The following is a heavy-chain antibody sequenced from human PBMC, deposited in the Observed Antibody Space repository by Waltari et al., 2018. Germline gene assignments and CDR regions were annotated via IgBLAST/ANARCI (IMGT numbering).Heavy chain of an antibody. V-gene: IGHV1-69*08. J-gene: IGHJ5*02. Sequence: QVQLVQSGAEVKKPGSSVKVSCKASGGTFSSYAISWVRQAPGQGLEWMGRIIPIFGTANYAQKFQGRVTITADKSTSTAYMELSSLRAEDTAVYYCATDGEPITIFGVVYNWFDPWGQGTLVTVSS. CDR3: ATDGEPITIFGVVYNWFDP. D-gene: IGHD3-3*01. CDR1: GGTFSSYA. CDR2: IIPIFGTA.